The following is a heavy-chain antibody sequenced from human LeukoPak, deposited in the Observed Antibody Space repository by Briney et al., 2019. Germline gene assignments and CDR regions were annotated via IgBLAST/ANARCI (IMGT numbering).Heavy chain of an antibody. CDR2: ISWNSGRI. J-gene: IGHJ4*02. V-gene: IGHV3-9*01. D-gene: IGHD3-22*01. Sequence: SLRLSCAASGFIFENYAMHWVRQAPGKGLEWVSGISWNSGRIGYVDSVKGRFTISRDNAKNSLYLQMNSLRAEDRAVYYCARGPYYYDSSGLHYWGQGTLVTVSS. CDR3: ARGPYYYDSSGLHY. CDR1: GFIFENYA.